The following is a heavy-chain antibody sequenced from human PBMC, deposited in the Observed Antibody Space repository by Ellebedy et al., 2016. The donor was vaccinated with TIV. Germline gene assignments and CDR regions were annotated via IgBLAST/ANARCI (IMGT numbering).Heavy chain of an antibody. CDR2: ISTGGGST. CDR3: ATGGVRGVFAY. J-gene: IGHJ4*02. Sequence: PGGSLRLSCAASGFTFSDYDMSWVRQAQGKRLEWVAAISTGGGSTNYADSVKGRFTISRDNSKNTLHLRMNSLRSEDTAVYYCATGGVRGVFAYWGQGTLVTVSS. D-gene: IGHD3-10*01. CDR1: GFTFSDYD. V-gene: IGHV3-23*01.